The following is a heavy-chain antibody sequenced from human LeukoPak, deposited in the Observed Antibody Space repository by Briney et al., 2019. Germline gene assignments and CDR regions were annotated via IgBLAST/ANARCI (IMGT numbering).Heavy chain of an antibody. CDR3: ARSQRGYSYGEEY. Sequence: PSETLSLTCTVSGGSVSNSYYWNWIRQPPGKGLEWIGYIYYSGSTKYNPSLKSRVTISVDTSKNQFSLKLSSVTAADTAVYYCARSQRGYSYGEEYWGQGTLVTVSS. V-gene: IGHV4-61*01. CDR2: IYYSGST. J-gene: IGHJ4*02. D-gene: IGHD5-18*01. CDR1: GGSVSNSYY.